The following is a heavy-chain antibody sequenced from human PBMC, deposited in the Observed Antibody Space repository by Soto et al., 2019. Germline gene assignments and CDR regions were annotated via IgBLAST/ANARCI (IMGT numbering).Heavy chain of an antibody. D-gene: IGHD6-25*01. J-gene: IGHJ6*01. CDR3: ARQRYNSGPTDNDMDV. CDR1: GYDFATYW. Sequence: LGESVTISCNVSGYDFATYWIVCVRQMPGKGLEWMGIVYPGDSDTKYSPSFQGQVTISVDKSISTAYLQWSSLKASDTAMYYCARQRYNSGPTDNDMDVWGQGTPVTVSS. V-gene: IGHV5-51*01. CDR2: VYPGDSDT.